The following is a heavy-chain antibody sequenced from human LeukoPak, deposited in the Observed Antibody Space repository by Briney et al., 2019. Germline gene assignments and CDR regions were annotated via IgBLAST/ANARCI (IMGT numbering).Heavy chain of an antibody. D-gene: IGHD1-20*01. CDR1: GGSISRYY. V-gene: IGHV4-59*08. CDR2: IHYSGST. Sequence: ASETLSLTCTVSGGSISRYYWSWIRQPPGKGLEWIVYIHYSGSTNYNPSLKSRVTISMDTSKNQFSLKLTSVTAADTAVYYCARLDANWNYFDYWGLGTLVTVSS. CDR3: ARLDANWNYFDY. J-gene: IGHJ4*02.